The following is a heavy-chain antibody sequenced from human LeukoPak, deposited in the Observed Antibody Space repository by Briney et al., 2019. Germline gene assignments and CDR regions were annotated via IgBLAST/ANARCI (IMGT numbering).Heavy chain of an antibody. CDR3: AYGYCSTTNCRSDY. Sequence: GASVKVSCKTSAYTFASHGISWVRQAPGQGLEWMGWISVYSGNTNYAQKLQGRVTMTTDTSTNTAYMELRSLRSDDTAMYYCAYGYCSTTNCRSDYWGQGTLVTVSS. V-gene: IGHV1-18*01. CDR1: AYTFASHG. J-gene: IGHJ4*02. CDR2: ISVYSGNT. D-gene: IGHD2-2*03.